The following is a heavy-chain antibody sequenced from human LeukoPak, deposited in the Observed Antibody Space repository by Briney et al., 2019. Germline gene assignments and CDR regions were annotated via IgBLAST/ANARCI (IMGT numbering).Heavy chain of an antibody. Sequence: KTSETLSLTCSVSGDSIASTIYYWGWIRQPPGKGLEWIGNIYYSGNIYYNPSLKSRVTISVDTSKNQFSLKLTSVTAADTAVFYCARSGDDYVGWFDPWGQGTLVTVSS. D-gene: IGHD5-12*01. CDR1: GDSIASTIYY. CDR3: ARSGDDYVGWFDP. J-gene: IGHJ5*02. V-gene: IGHV4-39*07. CDR2: IYYSGNI.